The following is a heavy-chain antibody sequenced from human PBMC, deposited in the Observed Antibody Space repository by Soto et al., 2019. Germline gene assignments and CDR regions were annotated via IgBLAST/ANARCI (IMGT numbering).Heavy chain of an antibody. Sequence: PSETLSPTCTVSGGSVSSGSYYWSWILQPPGKGLEWLGYIYYSGSTNYNPSLKSRVTISVDTSKNQFSLKLSSVTAADTAVYYCARDWLIAAAGYYYYGMDVWGQGTTVTVS. CDR2: IYYSGST. CDR1: GGSVSSGSYY. J-gene: IGHJ6*02. D-gene: IGHD6-13*01. V-gene: IGHV4-61*01. CDR3: ARDWLIAAAGYYYYGMDV.